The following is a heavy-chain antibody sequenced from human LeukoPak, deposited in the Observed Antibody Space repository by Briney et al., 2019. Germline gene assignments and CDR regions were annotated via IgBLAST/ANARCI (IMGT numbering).Heavy chain of an antibody. CDR3: AKDSRYGYRWDYDY. CDR2: ISWNSGSI. V-gene: IGHV3-9*01. Sequence: PGRSLRLSCAASGFTFDDYAMHWVRQAPGKGLEWVSGISWNSGSIGYADSVKGRFTISRDNAKNSLYLQMNSLRAEDTAVYYCAKDSRYGYRWDYDYWGQGTPVTVSS. CDR1: GFTFDDYA. D-gene: IGHD5-18*01. J-gene: IGHJ4*02.